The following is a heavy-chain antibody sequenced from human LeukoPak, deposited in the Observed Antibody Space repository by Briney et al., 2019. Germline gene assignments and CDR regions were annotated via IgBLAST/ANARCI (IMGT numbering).Heavy chain of an antibody. D-gene: IGHD4-17*01. V-gene: IGHV3-66*01. Sequence: GGSLRLSCVVSGLTVSSNYMSWVRQAPGKGLEWVSVVYSGGTTNYADSVKGRFLVYRDNSKNTLYLQMNSLRAEDTAVYYCASKLTTGYWGQGTLVTVYS. CDR2: VYSGGTT. CDR3: ASKLTTGY. CDR1: GLTVSSNY. J-gene: IGHJ4*02.